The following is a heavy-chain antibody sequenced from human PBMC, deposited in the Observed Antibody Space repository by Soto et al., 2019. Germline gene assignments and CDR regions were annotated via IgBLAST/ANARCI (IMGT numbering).Heavy chain of an antibody. CDR3: ARVIGSPYFGGVTANEY. CDR1: GGSISSGDYY. V-gene: IGHV4-30-4*01. Sequence: QVQLQESGPGLVKPSQTLSLTCTVSGGSISSGDYYWSWIRQPPGKGLEWIGYIYYSGSTYYNPSLKSRVTISVDTSKNQFSLKLSSVTAADTAVYYCARVIGSPYFGGVTANEYWGQGTLVTVSS. J-gene: IGHJ4*02. D-gene: IGHD3-3*01. CDR2: IYYSGST.